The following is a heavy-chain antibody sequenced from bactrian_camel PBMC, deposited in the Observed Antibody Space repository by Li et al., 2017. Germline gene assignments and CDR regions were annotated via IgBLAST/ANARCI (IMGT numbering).Heavy chain of an antibody. V-gene: IGHV3S54*01. CDR1: GRIGTRNC. CDR2: ITDEGSLGGGSK. J-gene: IGHJ4*01. CDR3: AKDRRQSWGLPYLRESAFTH. D-gene: IGHD1*01. Sequence: VQLVESGGGSVQAGGSLTISCAVSGRIGTRNCVAWFRQSPGKEREGVASITDEGSLGGGSKYYADSVKGRFTISQDNTENTLYLQMNSLKPEDTATYYCAKDRRQSWGLPYLRESAFTHWGQGTQVTVS.